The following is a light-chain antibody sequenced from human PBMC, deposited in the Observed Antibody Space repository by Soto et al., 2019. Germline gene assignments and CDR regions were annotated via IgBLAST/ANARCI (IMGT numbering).Light chain of an antibody. V-gene: IGLV2-23*01. CDR2: GGS. CDR1: SSDVWSYNF. CDR3: WSYAGRSTYVL. J-gene: IGLJ2*01. Sequence: QSVLTQPASVSGSPGQSITISCTGTSSDVWSYNFVSWYQQHPGKVPNLMIYGGSKRPSGVSNHLPGSKSGNTASLTISGIQAEDEADYYCWSYAGRSTYVLFGGGTQLTVL.